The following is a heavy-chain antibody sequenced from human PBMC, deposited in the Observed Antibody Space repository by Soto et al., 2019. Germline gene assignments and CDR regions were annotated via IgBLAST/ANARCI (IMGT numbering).Heavy chain of an antibody. CDR2: IYYSGST. J-gene: IGHJ6*02. Sequence: SETLSLTCTVSGGSISSGDYYWSWIRQPPGKGLEWIGYIYYSGSTYYNPSLKSRVTISVDTSKNQFSLKLSSVTAADTAVYYCARGRGGANYYGSGSYWYYYGMDVWGQGTKVTVSS. CDR1: GGSISSGDYY. CDR3: ARGRGGANYYGSGSYWYYYGMDV. D-gene: IGHD3-10*01. V-gene: IGHV4-30-4*01.